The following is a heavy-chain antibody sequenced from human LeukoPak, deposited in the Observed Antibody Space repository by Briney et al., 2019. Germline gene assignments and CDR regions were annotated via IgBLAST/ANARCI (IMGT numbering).Heavy chain of an antibody. V-gene: IGHV4-34*01. CDR1: GGSFSGYY. J-gene: IGHJ4*02. Sequence: PSETLSLTCAVYGGSFSGYYWSWIRQPPGKGLEWIGEINHSGSTNYNPSLKSRVTISVDTSKNQFSLKLSSVTAAATAVYHCATSRWGRFGYWGQGTLVTVSS. CDR2: INHSGST. CDR3: ATSRWGRFGY. D-gene: IGHD1-26*01.